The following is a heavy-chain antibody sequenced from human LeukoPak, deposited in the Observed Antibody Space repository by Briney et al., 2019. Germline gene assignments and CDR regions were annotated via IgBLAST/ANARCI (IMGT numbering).Heavy chain of an antibody. Sequence: ASVKVSCKASGYTFTSYYMHWVRQAPGQGLEWMGIINPSGGSTSYAQKFQGRVTMTRDMSTSTVYMELSSLRSEDTAVYYCARGGSPHYDILTGLYRSYYYYYYMDVWGKGTTVTISS. CDR3: ARGGSPHYDILTGLYRSYYYYYYMDV. CDR2: INPSGGST. V-gene: IGHV1-46*01. D-gene: IGHD3-9*01. J-gene: IGHJ6*03. CDR1: GYTFTSYY.